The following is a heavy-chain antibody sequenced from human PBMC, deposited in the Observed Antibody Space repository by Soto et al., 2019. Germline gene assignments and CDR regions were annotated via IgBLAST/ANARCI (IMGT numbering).Heavy chain of an antibody. V-gene: IGHV3-21*01. CDR1: GFTFSSYS. D-gene: IGHD2-15*01. Sequence: GGSLRLSCAASGFTFSSYSMNWVRQAPGKGLEWVSSISSSSSYIYYADSVKGRFTISRDNAKNSLYLQMNSLRAEDTAVYYCARVSGGNSLWFDPWGQGTLVTVSS. J-gene: IGHJ5*02. CDR2: ISSSSSYI. CDR3: ARVSGGNSLWFDP.